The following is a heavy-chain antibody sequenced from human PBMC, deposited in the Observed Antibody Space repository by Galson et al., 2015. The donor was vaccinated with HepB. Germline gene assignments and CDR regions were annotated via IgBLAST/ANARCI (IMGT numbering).Heavy chain of an antibody. J-gene: IGHJ3*01. CDR2: IAFDGSDT. V-gene: IGHV3-30*18. Sequence: LRLSCAASGFTFSSYGMYWVRQAPGKGLEWLAVIAFDGSDTYYADSLKGRFTISRDNSKNTLYLQMNSLRSEDTAVYYCAKDHRNAAFDVWGQGTLVTVSS. CDR1: GFTFSSYG. CDR3: AKDHRNAAFDV.